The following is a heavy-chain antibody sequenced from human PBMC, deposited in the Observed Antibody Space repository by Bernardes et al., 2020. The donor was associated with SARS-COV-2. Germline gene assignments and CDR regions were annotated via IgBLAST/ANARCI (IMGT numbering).Heavy chain of an antibody. D-gene: IGHD3-3*01. J-gene: IGHJ4*02. Sequence: GGSLRLSCAASGFTFSSYALSWVRQAPGRGLEWVSAISGSGDSTYYADSVKGRFTISRDNSKNRLYLQMNSLRADDTAVYYCANRPYYDFWSAYYPHFEYWGQGTLVTVSS. CDR1: GFTFSSYA. CDR3: ANRPYYDFWSAYYPHFEY. CDR2: ISGSGDST. V-gene: IGHV3-23*01.